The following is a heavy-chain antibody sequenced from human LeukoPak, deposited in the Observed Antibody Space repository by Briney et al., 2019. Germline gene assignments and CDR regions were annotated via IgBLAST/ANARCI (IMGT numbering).Heavy chain of an antibody. CDR1: GFTFSSYA. J-gene: IGHJ4*02. V-gene: IGHV3-30*18. D-gene: IGHD3-22*01. CDR3: AKGTYYYFNTGYPPYYFDS. CDR2: ISYDGNKN. Sequence: GGSLRLSCAASGFTFSSYAMSWVRQAPGKGLQWVVFISYDGNKNYLIDSVKGRFTISRDNSRNTLYLQMNSLRPEDSAVYYCAKGTYYYFNTGYPPYYFDSWGQGTLVTVSS.